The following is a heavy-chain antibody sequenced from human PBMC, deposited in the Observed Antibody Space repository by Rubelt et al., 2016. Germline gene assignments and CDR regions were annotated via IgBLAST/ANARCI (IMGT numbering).Heavy chain of an antibody. J-gene: IGHJ5*02. CDR1: GYTFTTYG. CDR2: IRTYNGNT. D-gene: IGHD2-2*01. V-gene: IGHV1-18*01. Sequence: QVQLVQSGAEVKKPGASVKVSCKASGYTFTTYGISWVRQAPGQGLEWMGWIRTYNGNTNYAQKLQGRVTMPTDTSTSTAYMELRSLRSDDTAMYFCARGYCSSANCLFNWFDPWGQGTLVTVSS. CDR3: ARGYCSSANCLFNWFDP.